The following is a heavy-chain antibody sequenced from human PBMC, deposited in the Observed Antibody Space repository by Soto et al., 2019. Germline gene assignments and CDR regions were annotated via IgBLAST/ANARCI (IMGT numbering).Heavy chain of an antibody. D-gene: IGHD3-10*01. CDR1: GVSLTSGNW. J-gene: IGHJ4*02. V-gene: IGHV4-4*02. Sequence: PLQTLSLTCAVSGVSLTSGNWWTWVRESPQRGLEYIGEIFHDGTANYYPSFERRVAMSVDTSRNQFSLKLTSVTAADTAVYFCARLVYDTRLNYMYFDFWGPGTRVTVSS. CDR2: IFHDGTA. CDR3: ARLVYDTRLNYMYFDF.